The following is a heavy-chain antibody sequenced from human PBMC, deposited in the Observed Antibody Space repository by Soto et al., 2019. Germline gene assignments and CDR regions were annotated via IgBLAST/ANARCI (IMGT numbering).Heavy chain of an antibody. Sequence: GGSLRLSCAASGVTFSGYAMSWVRQAPGKGLEWVSAISGSGGSTYYADSVKGRFTISRDNSKNTLYLQMNSLRAEDTAVYYCAKGPRWLPDYWGQGTLVTVSS. J-gene: IGHJ4*02. D-gene: IGHD5-12*01. CDR3: AKGPRWLPDY. V-gene: IGHV3-23*01. CDR1: GVTFSGYA. CDR2: ISGSGGST.